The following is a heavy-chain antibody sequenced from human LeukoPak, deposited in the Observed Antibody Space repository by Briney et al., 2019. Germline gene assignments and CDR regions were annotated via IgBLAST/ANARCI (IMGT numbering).Heavy chain of an antibody. J-gene: IGHJ3*02. D-gene: IGHD3-22*01. CDR1: GFTFSNYA. CDR2: ISGSGSNT. V-gene: IGHV3-23*01. Sequence: PGGSLRLSCAASGFTFSNYAMSWVRQAPGKGLEWVSAISGSGSNTYYADSVKGRFAISRDKSKNSLYLQMNRLRAEDTAVYYCAKKNYDSSGFYYEAAFDIWGEGTMVTVSS. CDR3: AKKNYDSSGFYYEAAFDI.